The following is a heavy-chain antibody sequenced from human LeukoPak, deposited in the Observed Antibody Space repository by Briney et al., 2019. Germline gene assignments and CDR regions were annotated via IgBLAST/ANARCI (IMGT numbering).Heavy chain of an antibody. CDR1: GFTFSRYA. V-gene: IGHV3-23*01. CDR3: GKDQGSYGFDH. J-gene: IGHJ4*02. D-gene: IGHD5-18*01. CDR2: LSGNGVKT. Sequence: GGSLRLSCAASGFTFSRYAMSWVRQAPGKGLEWVSALSGNGVKTYYADSVKGRFTISRDNSRNTLYLQMTSLRAEDTAVYYCGKDQGSYGFDHWGQGTLVTVSS.